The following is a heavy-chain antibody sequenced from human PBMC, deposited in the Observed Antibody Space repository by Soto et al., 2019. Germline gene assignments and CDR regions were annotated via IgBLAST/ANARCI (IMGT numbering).Heavy chain of an antibody. CDR3: APVWDMATLWTD. V-gene: IGHV3-23*01. D-gene: IGHD2-21*01. Sequence: EVQLLESGGGLVQPGGSLRLSCVASGFTFGSYAMSWVRQAPGQGLDWVSTISGGDTTQYAESVKGRYTISREQAKNTLYLKMNTLRVEDTAVYYCAPVWDMATLWTDWGQGTLVNVSS. CDR2: ISGGDTT. CDR1: GFTFGSYA. J-gene: IGHJ4*02.